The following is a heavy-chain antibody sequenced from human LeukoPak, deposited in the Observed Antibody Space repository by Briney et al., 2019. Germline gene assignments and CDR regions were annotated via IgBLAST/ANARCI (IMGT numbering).Heavy chain of an antibody. D-gene: IGHD3-10*01. J-gene: IGHJ4*02. CDR1: GFTFSNYG. CDR2: IRGDGSNK. V-gene: IGHV3-30*02. Sequence: PGGSLRLSCAASGFTFSNYGIHWVRQAPGKGLEWVAFIRGDGSNKYYADSVKGRFTISRDNSKNTLCLQMNSLRAEDTAVYYCAGGRYYFDYWGQGTLVTVSS. CDR3: AGGRYYFDY.